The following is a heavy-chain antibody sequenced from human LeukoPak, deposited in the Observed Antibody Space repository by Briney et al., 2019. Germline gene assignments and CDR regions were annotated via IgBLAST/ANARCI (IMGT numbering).Heavy chain of an antibody. CDR3: ARDKIDIVVVPAANGYYYYYGMDV. D-gene: IGHD2-2*01. J-gene: IGHJ6*02. CDR2: INHSGST. CDR1: GRSFSGYY. V-gene: IGHV4-34*01. Sequence: SETLSLTCAVYGRSFSGYYWSWIRQPPGKGLEWIGEINHSGSTNYNPSLKSRVTISVDTSKNQFSLKLSSVTAADTAVYYCARDKIDIVVVPAANGYYYYYGMDVWGQGTTVTVSS.